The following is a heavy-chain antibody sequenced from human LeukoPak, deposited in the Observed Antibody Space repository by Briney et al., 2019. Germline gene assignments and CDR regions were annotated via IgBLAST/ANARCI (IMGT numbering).Heavy chain of an antibody. V-gene: IGHV3-23*01. CDR3: QSRSIVATPDDY. CDR2: ISGSGDST. Sequence: GGSLRLSCADSGFTFSRYAMSWVRQAPGKGLEWVSAISGSGDSTYYADSVKGRFTISRDNSRNMLYLQMNSLRTEDTALYYCQSRSIVATPDDYWGQGTLVTVSS. D-gene: IGHD5-12*01. J-gene: IGHJ4*02. CDR1: GFTFSRYA.